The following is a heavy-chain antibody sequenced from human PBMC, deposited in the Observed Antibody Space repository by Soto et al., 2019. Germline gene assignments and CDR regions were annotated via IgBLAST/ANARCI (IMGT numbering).Heavy chain of an antibody. Sequence: QVQLVESGGGVVQPGRSLRLSCAASGFTFSSYGMHWVRQAPGKGLEWVAVIWYDGSNKYYADSVKGRFTISRDNSKNTLYLQMNSLRAEDTAVYYCARDPGEEVYDYYYYYYYMDVWGKGTTVTVSS. CDR3: ARDPGEEVYDYYYYYYYMDV. CDR1: GFTFSSYG. D-gene: IGHD2-8*01. J-gene: IGHJ6*03. V-gene: IGHV3-33*01. CDR2: IWYDGSNK.